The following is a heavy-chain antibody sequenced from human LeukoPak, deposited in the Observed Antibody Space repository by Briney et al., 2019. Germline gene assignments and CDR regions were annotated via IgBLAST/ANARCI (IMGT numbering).Heavy chain of an antibody. CDR1: GFTSSDHY. D-gene: IGHD4-11*01. V-gene: IGHV3-72*01. Sequence: AGGSLRLSCAASGFTSSDHYMDWVRQAPGRGLEWVGRTRNKDNSYRTEYAASVKGRFTISRDDSKNSLYLQMNSLKTEDTAVYYCARLRGLQYGDGMDVWGQGTTVTVSS. CDR3: ARLRGLQYGDGMDV. J-gene: IGHJ6*02. CDR2: TRNKDNSYRT.